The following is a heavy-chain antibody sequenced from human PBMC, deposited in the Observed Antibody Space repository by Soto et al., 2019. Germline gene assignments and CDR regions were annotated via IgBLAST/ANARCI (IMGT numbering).Heavy chain of an antibody. D-gene: IGHD4-17*01. CDR2: IYYSGST. CDR3: AREEIYGDYYFDY. CDR1: GGSISSYY. V-gene: IGHV4-59*01. J-gene: IGHJ4*02. Sequence: SETLSLTCTVSGGSISSYYWSWIRQPPGKGLEWIGYIYYSGSTNYNPSLKSRVTISVDTSKNQFSLKLSSVTAADTAVYYCAREEIYGDYYFDYWGQGTLVTVSS.